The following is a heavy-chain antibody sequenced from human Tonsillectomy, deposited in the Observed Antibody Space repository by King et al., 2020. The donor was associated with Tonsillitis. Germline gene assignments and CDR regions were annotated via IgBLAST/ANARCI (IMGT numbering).Heavy chain of an antibody. CDR1: GGSISSYY. Sequence: QLQESGPGLVKPSETLSLTCIVSGGSISSYYWSWIRQPPGKGLAWIGFIHYSGRSNYNSSLERRVTMSVDTSQNHFSLKLSSVTAADTAVYYCARRGGGGNWYYDLWGRGTLVTVSS. V-gene: IGHV4-59*08. CDR2: IHYSGRS. J-gene: IGHJ2*01. CDR3: ARRGGGGNWYYDL. D-gene: IGHD2-21*01.